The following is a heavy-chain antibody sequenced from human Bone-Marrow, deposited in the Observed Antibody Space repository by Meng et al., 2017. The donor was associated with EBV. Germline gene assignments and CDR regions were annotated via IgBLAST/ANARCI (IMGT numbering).Heavy chain of an antibody. D-gene: IGHD5-18*01. V-gene: IGHV1-69*01. CDR1: EGPFSSYA. J-gene: IGHJ4*02. Sequence: VLVGQSGAEGMSPGSSVQFFCKASEGPFSSYAITWMRQPPGQGLEWMGGLIPIFGTADYAQKFQGRVTITADASTSTAYMELSSLRSEDTAVYYCASATNTAMVPTLTYWGQGTLVTVSS. CDR2: LIPIFGTA. CDR3: ASATNTAMVPTLTY.